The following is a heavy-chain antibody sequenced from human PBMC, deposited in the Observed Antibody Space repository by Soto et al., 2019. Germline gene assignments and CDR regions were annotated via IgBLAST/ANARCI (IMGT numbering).Heavy chain of an antibody. CDR2: IVPIFDTV. Sequence: QVQLVQSGAEVKKPGSSVKVSCKASGGTFTNYALSWVRQAAGHGLEWMGGIVPIFDTVKYAQKFQGRVTITADRSTSTACMELSSLTSEDTAVYYCARDVVSGYDQGENYFYYGMDVWGQGTTVTVSS. V-gene: IGHV1-69*06. J-gene: IGHJ6*02. D-gene: IGHD5-12*01. CDR1: GGTFTNYA. CDR3: ARDVVSGYDQGENYFYYGMDV.